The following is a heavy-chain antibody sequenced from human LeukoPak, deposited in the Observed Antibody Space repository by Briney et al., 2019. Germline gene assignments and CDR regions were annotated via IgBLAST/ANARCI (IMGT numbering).Heavy chain of an antibody. CDR3: ARHCGTVGAAGSYQRCLDY. CDR1: GGSISSSSYY. J-gene: IGHJ4*02. D-gene: IGHD6-13*01. CDR2: IYYSGST. Sequence: PSETLSLTCTVSGGSISSSSYYWGWIRQPPGKGLEWIGSIYYSGSTYYNPSLKSRVTISVDTSKNQFSLKLSSVTAADTAVYYCARHCGTVGAAGSYQRCLDYWGQGTLVTVSS. V-gene: IGHV4-39*01.